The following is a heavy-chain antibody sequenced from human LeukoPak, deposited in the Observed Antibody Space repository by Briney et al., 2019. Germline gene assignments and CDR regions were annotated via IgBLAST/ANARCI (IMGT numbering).Heavy chain of an antibody. J-gene: IGHJ4*02. Sequence: GGSLRLSCAASGFTFSSYSMNWVRQAPGKGLEWVSSISSSSSYIYYADSVKGRFTISRDNAKNSLYLQMNSLRAEDTALYYCAREKPFYDSSGYYYPIAFDYWGQGTLVTVSS. CDR3: AREKPFYDSSGYYYPIAFDY. D-gene: IGHD3-22*01. V-gene: IGHV3-21*04. CDR2: ISSSSSYI. CDR1: GFTFSSYS.